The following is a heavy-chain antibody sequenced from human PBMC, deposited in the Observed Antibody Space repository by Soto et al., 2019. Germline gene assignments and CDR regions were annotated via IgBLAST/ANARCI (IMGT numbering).Heavy chain of an antibody. CDR3: ARSPLGYDYVRQTWREVGDSFDI. J-gene: IGHJ3*02. CDR2: LIHGGST. V-gene: IGHV4-34*12. Sequence: QVRLEQWGAGLLKPSETLSLTCAIYGASLGGFHWTWLRQAPGKGLEWIGELIHGGSTNYNPSLKGRVSFSLDTSKNQFSLHLMSVTAADTAVYYCARSPLGYDYVRQTWREVGDSFDIWSRGTLVTVSS. D-gene: IGHD3-16*01. CDR1: GASLGGFH.